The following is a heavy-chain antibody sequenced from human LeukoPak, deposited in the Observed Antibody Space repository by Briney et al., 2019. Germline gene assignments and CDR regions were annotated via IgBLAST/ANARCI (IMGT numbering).Heavy chain of an antibody. CDR3: AELGITMIGGV. J-gene: IGHJ6*04. Sequence: PGGSLRLSCAASRFTFSTYSMNWVRQAPGKGLEWVSSISSSSSSYIYYTDSVKGRFTISRDNAKNSLYLQMNSLRAEDTAVYYCAELGITMIGGVWGKGTTVTISS. CDR2: ISSSSSSYI. D-gene: IGHD3-10*02. V-gene: IGHV3-21*01. CDR1: RFTFSTYS.